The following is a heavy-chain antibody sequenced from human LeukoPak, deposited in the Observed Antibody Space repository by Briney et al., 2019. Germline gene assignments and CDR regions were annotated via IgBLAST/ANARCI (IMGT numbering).Heavy chain of an antibody. V-gene: IGHV4-59*08. CDR1: GGSISKYY. CDR3: ASGYYYMDH. J-gene: IGHJ4*02. D-gene: IGHD3-22*01. CDR2: IFYTGST. Sequence: PSETLSLSCTVSGGSISKYYWSWIRQPPGKGLEWIGYIFYTGSTNFNLSLKSRVTISVDTSKNQFSLRLSSVTAADTAVCYCASGYYYMDHWGQGTLVTVSS.